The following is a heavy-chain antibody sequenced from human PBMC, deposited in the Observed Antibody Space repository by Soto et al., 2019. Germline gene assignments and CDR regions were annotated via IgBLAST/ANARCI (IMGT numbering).Heavy chain of an antibody. V-gene: IGHV4-31*03. CDR2: IYYSGST. D-gene: IGHD2-2*01. Sequence: SETLSLTCTVSGGSISSGGYYCSWIRQHPGKGLEWIGYIYYSGSTYYNPSLKSRVTISVDTSKNQFSLKLSSVTAADTAVYYCARSLYQLLSHYYYYGMDVWGQGTTVTVSS. J-gene: IGHJ6*02. CDR1: GGSISSGGYY. CDR3: ARSLYQLLSHYYYYGMDV.